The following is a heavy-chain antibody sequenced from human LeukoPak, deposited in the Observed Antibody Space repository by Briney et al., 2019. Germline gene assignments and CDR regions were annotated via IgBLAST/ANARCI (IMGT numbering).Heavy chain of an antibody. CDR1: GFTFSSHG. CDR2: ISPSGGIT. J-gene: IGHJ5*02. CDR3: ARPQDKGDDFWTGFGWFDP. Sequence: GGSLRLSCAASGFTFSSHGMNWVRQAPGKGLEWVSGISPSGGITYYTDSVKGRFTISRDNSKNTQSLQMNSLRAEDTAVYYCARPQDKGDDFWTGFGWFDPWGQGTLVTVSS. D-gene: IGHD3/OR15-3a*01. V-gene: IGHV3-23*01.